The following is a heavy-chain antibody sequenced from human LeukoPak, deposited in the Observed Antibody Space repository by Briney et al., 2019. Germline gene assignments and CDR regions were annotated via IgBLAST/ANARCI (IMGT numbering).Heavy chain of an antibody. CDR3: ANSRRDGYKPLDY. CDR2: ISGSGGST. D-gene: IGHD5-24*01. Sequence: PGGSLRLSCAASGFTFSSYAMSWVRQAPGKGLEWVSAISGSGGSTYYADSVKGRFTISRDNSKNTLYLQMNSPRAEDTAVYYCANSRRDGYKPLDYWGQGTLVTVSS. V-gene: IGHV3-23*01. CDR1: GFTFSSYA. J-gene: IGHJ4*02.